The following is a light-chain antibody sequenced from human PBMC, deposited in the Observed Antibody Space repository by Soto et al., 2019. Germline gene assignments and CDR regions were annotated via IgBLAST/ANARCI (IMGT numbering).Light chain of an antibody. Sequence: EIVLTQSPATLSLSPGERATLSCRAGQSVSDYLAWYHQKPGQAPRLLIYGASTRATGIPARFSGSGSGTEFTLTINSLQSEDFAVYYCQQYNNWPRTFGQGTKVDIK. V-gene: IGKV3-15*01. CDR3: QQYNNWPRT. CDR2: GAS. CDR1: QSVSDY. J-gene: IGKJ1*01.